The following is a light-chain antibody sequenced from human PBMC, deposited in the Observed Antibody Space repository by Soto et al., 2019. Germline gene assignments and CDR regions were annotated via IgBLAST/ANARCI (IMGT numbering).Light chain of an antibody. CDR3: QQLNGSPWT. J-gene: IGKJ1*01. CDR2: GAS. V-gene: IGKV3-15*01. Sequence: EIMMTQSPAILSVSPGERATLSCRASQSVSINLAWYQQKPDQVPRLLIYGASSRATGIPARFSGSGSGTEYTLTIGSLQPEDFATYYCQQLNGSPWTFGQGTKVDI. CDR1: QSVSIN.